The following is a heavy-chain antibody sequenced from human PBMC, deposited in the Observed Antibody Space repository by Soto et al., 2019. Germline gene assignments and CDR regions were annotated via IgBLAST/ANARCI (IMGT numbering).Heavy chain of an antibody. CDR3: ASVVFHEGAWFDP. Sequence: ASVKVSCKASGYTFTSYDINWVRQATGQGLEWMGWMNPNRGNTGYAQKFQGRVTMTRNTSISTAYMELSSMRSEDTAVYYCASVVFHEGAWFDPWGQGTLVTVSS. D-gene: IGHD2-15*01. V-gene: IGHV1-8*01. CDR1: GYTFTSYD. J-gene: IGHJ5*02. CDR2: MNPNRGNT.